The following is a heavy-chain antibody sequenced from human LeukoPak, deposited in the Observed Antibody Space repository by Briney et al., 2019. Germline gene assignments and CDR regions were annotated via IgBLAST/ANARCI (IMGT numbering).Heavy chain of an antibody. CDR3: AREKYDTGWNYFDY. V-gene: IGHV1-18*01. J-gene: IGHJ4*02. Sequence: ASVKVSCKASGHTFTSYFSWVRQAPGQGLEWMEWISAYNGDTNYAQKFQGRVTMTTEPSTSTAYMELRSLRSDDTAVYYCAREKYDTGWNYFDYWGQGSLVTVSS. D-gene: IGHD6-19*01. CDR2: ISAYNGDT. CDR1: GHTFTSY.